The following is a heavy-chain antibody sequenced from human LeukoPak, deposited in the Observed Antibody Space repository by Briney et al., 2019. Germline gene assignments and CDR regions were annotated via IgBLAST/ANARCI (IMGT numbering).Heavy chain of an antibody. J-gene: IGHJ5*02. D-gene: IGHD3-22*01. V-gene: IGHV5-51*01. CDR2: ISFADSDL. CDR1: GYTFTSYW. Sequence: GESLQISCQASGYTFTSYWIAWVRQVPGEGLEWMGIISFADSDLRYSPSFQGQVTISVDRSISTAYLQWSSLKVSDTAMYYCARRPARTGASYESWGQGTLVTVSS. CDR3: ARRPARTGASYES.